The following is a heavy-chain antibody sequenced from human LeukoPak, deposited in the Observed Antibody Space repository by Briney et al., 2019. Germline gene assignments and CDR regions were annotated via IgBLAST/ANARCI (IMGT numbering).Heavy chain of an antibody. D-gene: IGHD3-10*01. CDR1: GYTFTSYY. J-gene: IGHJ3*02. CDR3: ARESGLLWFGELLPSRDAFDI. V-gene: IGHV1-46*01. CDR2: INPSGGST. Sequence: ASVKVSCKASGYTFTSYYMHWVRQAPGQGLEWMGIINPSGGSTSYAQKFQGRVTMTRDTSTSTVYIELSSLRSEDTAVYYCARESGLLWFGELLPSRDAFDIWGQGTMVTVSS.